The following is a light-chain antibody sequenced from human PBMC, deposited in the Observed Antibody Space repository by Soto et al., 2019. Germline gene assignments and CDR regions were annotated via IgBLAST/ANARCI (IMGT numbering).Light chain of an antibody. CDR1: QSVSSSY. J-gene: IGKJ1*01. Sequence: EIVLTQSPGTLSLSPGERATLSCRASQSVSSSYLAWYQQKPGQAPRLLIYGASSRATGIPDRFSGSGSGTDFTLTISRLEPEDVAVYYCQQYGSSPWTTFGQGTKVEIK. CDR2: GAS. V-gene: IGKV3-20*01. CDR3: QQYGSSPWTT.